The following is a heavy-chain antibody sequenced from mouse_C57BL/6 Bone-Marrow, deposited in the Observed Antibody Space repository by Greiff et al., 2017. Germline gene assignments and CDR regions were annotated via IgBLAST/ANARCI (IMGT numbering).Heavy chain of an antibody. CDR2: IDPSDSYT. CDR3: ARSGYPAWFAY. V-gene: IGHV1-59*01. CDR1: GYTFTSYW. Sequence: LQPGAELVRPGTSVKLSCKASGYTFTSYWMHWVKQRPGQGLEWIGVIDPSDSYTNYNQKFKGKATLTVDTSSSTAYMQLSSLTSEDSAVYYCARSGYPAWFAYWGQGTLVTVSA. D-gene: IGHD3-1*01. J-gene: IGHJ3*01.